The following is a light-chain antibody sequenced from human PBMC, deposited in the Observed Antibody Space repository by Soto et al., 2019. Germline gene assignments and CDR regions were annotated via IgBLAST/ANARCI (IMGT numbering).Light chain of an antibody. CDR2: AAS. CDR3: QQSYSIPQYT. Sequence: DIQMTQSPSSLSASVGDRVTITCRASQSISIYLNWYQHKPGKAPKLLIYAASSLLSGVPSRFSGSGSGTDFTLTISSLQPEDFATYYCQQSYSIPQYTFGQGTKLEIK. CDR1: QSISIY. V-gene: IGKV1-39*01. J-gene: IGKJ2*01.